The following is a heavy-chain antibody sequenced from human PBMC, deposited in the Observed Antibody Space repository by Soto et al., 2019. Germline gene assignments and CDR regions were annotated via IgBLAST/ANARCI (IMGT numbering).Heavy chain of an antibody. V-gene: IGHV1-18*01. CDR1: GYTFNSYG. CDR2: ISAYNGNT. J-gene: IGHJ4*02. Sequence: QVQLMQSGAEVKKPGASVKVSCKASGYTFNSYGISWVRQAPGQGLEWMGWISAYNGNTKHAQKLQGRVTMTTDTSTSTAYMELRRLRSDETAVYYCARSIASAVDFDYWGQGTLVTVSS. D-gene: IGHD6-25*01. CDR3: ARSIASAVDFDY.